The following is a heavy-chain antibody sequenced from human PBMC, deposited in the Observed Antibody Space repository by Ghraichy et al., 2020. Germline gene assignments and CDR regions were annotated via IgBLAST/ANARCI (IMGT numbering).Heavy chain of an antibody. CDR3: GRVPHGD. CDR1: GFIFGSYC. J-gene: IGHJ4*02. V-gene: IGHV3-48*01. CDR2: INSGGTKK. Sequence: GGSLRLSCAASGFIFGSYCLNWVRQAPGKGLEWVAYINSGGTKKYYADSVEGRFTVSRDNGISSLYLQMNSLRVEDTGVYFCGRVPHGDCGQGTLVTVSS.